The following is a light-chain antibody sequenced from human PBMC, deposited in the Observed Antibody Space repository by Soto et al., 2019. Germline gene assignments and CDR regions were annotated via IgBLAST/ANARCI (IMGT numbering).Light chain of an antibody. J-gene: IGKJ5*01. CDR1: QGISTR. CDR3: QQTDSFPLN. CDR2: AAY. V-gene: IGKV1-12*01. Sequence: DIQMTQSPSSVPASVGDRVTITCRASQGISTRLDWYQQKPGKVPKLLIYAAYNLQSGVPSRFSGSGYGTDFTRTISSLQPEDFANYYCQQTDSFPLNFGQGTRLEIK.